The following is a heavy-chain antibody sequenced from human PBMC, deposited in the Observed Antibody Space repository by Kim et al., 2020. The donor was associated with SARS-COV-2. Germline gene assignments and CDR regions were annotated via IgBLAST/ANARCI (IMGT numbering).Heavy chain of an antibody. J-gene: IGHJ6*02. D-gene: IGHD5-12*01. CDR1: GGTFSSYT. CDR3: ARVDPGYSGYDFWDYGMDV. Sequence: SVKVSCKASGGTFSSYTINWVRQAPGQGLEWMGRIIPFLGIANYAQKFQGRVTITADKSTSTAYMELSSLRSEDTAVYYFARVDPGYSGYDFWDYGMDVWGQGTTVTVSS. V-gene: IGHV1-69*02. CDR2: IIPFLGIA.